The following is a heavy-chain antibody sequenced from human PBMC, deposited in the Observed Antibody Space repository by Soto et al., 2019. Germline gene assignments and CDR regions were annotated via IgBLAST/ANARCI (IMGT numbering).Heavy chain of an antibody. CDR3: ARVRRLKEDWFD. V-gene: IGHV3-48*02. J-gene: IGHJ5*01. CDR2: ISSTSATI. CDR1: GFTFNSYS. Sequence: GGSLRLSCAASGFTFNSYSMNWVRQAPGEGLEWISYISSTSATIYYADSVQGRFTVSRDDARNSLFLQMSGLRDDDTAVYYCARVRRLKEDWFD. D-gene: IGHD2-21*01.